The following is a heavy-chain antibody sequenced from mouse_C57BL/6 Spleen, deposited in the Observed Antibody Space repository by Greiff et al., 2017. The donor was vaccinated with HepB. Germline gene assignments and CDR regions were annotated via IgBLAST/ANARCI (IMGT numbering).Heavy chain of an antibody. CDR1: GYTFTDYY. CDR3: AGGNYYGNFDY. V-gene: IGHV1-26*01. J-gene: IGHJ2*01. D-gene: IGHD2-1*01. Sequence: VQLQQSGPELVKPGASVKISCKASGYTFTDYYMNWVKQSHGKSLEWIGDINPNNGGTSYNQKFKGKATLTVDKSSSTAYMELRSLTSEDSAVYYCAGGNYYGNFDYWGQGTTLTVSS. CDR2: INPNNGGT.